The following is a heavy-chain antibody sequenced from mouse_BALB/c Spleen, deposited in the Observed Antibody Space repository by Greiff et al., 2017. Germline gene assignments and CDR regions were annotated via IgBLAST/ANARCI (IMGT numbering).Heavy chain of an antibody. CDR3: ARTLYYYGSSYGAMDY. CDR1: GFTFSSYA. D-gene: IGHD1-1*01. J-gene: IGHJ4*01. Sequence: EVQGVESGGGLVKPGGSLKLSCAASGFTFSSYAMSWVRQTPEKRLEWVASISSGGSTYYPDSVKGRFTISRDNARNILYLQMSSLRSEDTAMYYCARTLYYYGSSYGAMDYWGQGTSVTVSS. V-gene: IGHV5-6-5*01. CDR2: ISSGGST.